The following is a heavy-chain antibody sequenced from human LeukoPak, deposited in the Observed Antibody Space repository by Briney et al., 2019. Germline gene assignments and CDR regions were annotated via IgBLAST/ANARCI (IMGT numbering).Heavy chain of an antibody. Sequence: SVKVSCKASGGTFISYAISWVRQAPGQGLEWMGGIIPIFGTANYVQKFQGRVTITADESTSTAYMELSSLRSEDTAVYYCARDNTTYDSSGYYYGDYYYGMDVWGQGTTVTVSS. CDR2: IIPIFGTA. J-gene: IGHJ6*02. D-gene: IGHD3-22*01. CDR1: GGTFISYA. V-gene: IGHV1-69*13. CDR3: ARDNTTYDSSGYYYGDYYYGMDV.